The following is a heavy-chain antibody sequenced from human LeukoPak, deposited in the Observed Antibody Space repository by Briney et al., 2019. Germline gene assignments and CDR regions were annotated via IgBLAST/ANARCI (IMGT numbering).Heavy chain of an antibody. CDR3: AKNPILFGVDAYSMDV. V-gene: IGHV3-30-3*02. D-gene: IGHD3-3*01. CDR1: GFTFSSYA. J-gene: IGHJ6*02. CDR2: ISYDGSNK. Sequence: PGRSLRLSCAASGFTFSSYAMHWVRQAPGKGLEWVAVISYDGSNKYYADSVKGRFTISRDNSKNTLYVQMNSLRAEDMAVYYCAKNPILFGVDAYSMDVWGQGTTVTVSS.